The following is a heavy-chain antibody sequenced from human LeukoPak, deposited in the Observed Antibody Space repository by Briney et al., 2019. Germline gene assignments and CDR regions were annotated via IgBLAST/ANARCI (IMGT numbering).Heavy chain of an antibody. Sequence: KAGVSLRLSCAAFGFSLRDYDISWTRQAPGKALEWVSHTVTSSSAIYHADSVKGRFTISRDNAKNSVSLQLNNLRAEDTALYYCARDVKGDRAFDVWGHGTMVTVSS. CDR3: ARDVKGDRAFDV. V-gene: IGHV3-11*01. J-gene: IGHJ3*01. CDR1: GFSLRDYD. CDR2: TVTSSSAI.